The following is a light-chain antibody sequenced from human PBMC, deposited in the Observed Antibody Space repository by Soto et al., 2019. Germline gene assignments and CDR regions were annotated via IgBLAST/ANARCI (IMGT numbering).Light chain of an antibody. V-gene: IGLV2-14*01. CDR3: SSYTSSSTLG. Sequence: QSALTQPASVSGSPGQSITISRTGTSSDVGGYNYVSWYQQHPGKAPKLMIYEVSNRPSGVSNRFSGSKSGNTASLTISGLQAEDEADYYCSSYTSSSTLGFGTGTKATVL. CDR2: EVS. J-gene: IGLJ1*01. CDR1: SSDVGGYNY.